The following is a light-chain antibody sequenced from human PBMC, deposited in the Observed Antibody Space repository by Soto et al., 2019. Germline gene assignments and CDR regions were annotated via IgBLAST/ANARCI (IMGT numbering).Light chain of an antibody. Sequence: QSVLTQPASVSGSPGQSITISCTGTSNDIKNYNLVSWYQQHPGKAPKLMIYEGSKRPSGVSNRFSGSKSGTTASLTISGLQAEDEGDYDCYSYATYSTVVVFGGGTQLTVL. V-gene: IGLV2-23*03. J-gene: IGLJ2*01. CDR2: EGS. CDR3: YSYATYSTVVV. CDR1: SNDIKNYNL.